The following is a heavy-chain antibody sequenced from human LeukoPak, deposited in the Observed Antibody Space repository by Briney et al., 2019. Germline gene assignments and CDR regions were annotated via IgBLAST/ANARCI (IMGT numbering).Heavy chain of an antibody. D-gene: IGHD6-13*01. CDR2: IYYSGST. V-gene: IGHV4-31*03. J-gene: IGHJ5*02. CDR1: GGSVSSGSYY. Sequence: SETLSLTCTVSGGSVSSGSYYWSWIRQPPGKGLEWIGYIYYSGSTYYNPSLKSRVTISVDTSKNQFSLKLSSVTAADTAVYYCAVSIAAAGTNWFDPWGQGTLVTVSS. CDR3: AVSIAAAGTNWFDP.